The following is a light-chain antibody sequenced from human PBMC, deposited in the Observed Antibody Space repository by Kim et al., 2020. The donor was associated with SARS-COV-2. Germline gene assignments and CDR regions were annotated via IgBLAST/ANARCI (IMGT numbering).Light chain of an antibody. CDR2: GAS. Sequence: EIVMTQSPATLSVSPGERATLSCRASQSVNNNLAWYQLKPGQAPRLVIYGASARATGIPARISGSGSGTEFTLTISSLQSEDFGAYYCHQYNDWALTFGGGTKVDI. CDR3: HQYNDWALT. V-gene: IGKV3-15*01. CDR1: QSVNNN. J-gene: IGKJ4*01.